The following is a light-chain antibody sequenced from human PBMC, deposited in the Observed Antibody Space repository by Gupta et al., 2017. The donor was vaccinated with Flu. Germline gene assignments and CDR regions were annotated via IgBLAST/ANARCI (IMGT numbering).Light chain of an antibody. CDR1: TPGSKR. CDR2: DDR. V-gene: IGLV3-21*02. Sequence: GLTAGITCGGNTPGSKRVHWYQHNPGQAPVLVVHDDRDRPSGLPERFSGSNAGHTATLTISRVEAGDEADYPCQVWYSSSHHPGVFGRGTTL. J-gene: IGLJ3*02. CDR3: QVWYSSSHHPGV.